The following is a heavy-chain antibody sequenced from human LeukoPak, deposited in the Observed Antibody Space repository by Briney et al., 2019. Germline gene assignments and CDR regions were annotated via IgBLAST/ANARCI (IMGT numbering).Heavy chain of an antibody. V-gene: IGHV1-8*02. CDR2: MNPNSGNT. CDR1: GYTFTSYG. Sequence: GASVKVSCKASGYTFTSYGINWVRQATGQGLEWMGWMNPNSGNTGYAQKFQGRVTMTRNTSISTAYMELSSLRSEDTAVYYCATRVEMATILSHYWGQGTLVTVSS. D-gene: IGHD5-12*01. J-gene: IGHJ4*02. CDR3: ATRVEMATILSHY.